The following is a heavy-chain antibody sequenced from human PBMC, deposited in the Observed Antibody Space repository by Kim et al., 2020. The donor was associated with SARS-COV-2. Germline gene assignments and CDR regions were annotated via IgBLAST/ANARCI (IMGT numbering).Heavy chain of an antibody. V-gene: IGHV3-15*01. CDR1: GFTFSNAW. CDR3: TTEVASSSWGPDY. CDR2: IKSKTDGGTT. J-gene: IGHJ4*02. Sequence: GGSLRLSCAASGFTFSNAWMSWVRQAPGKGLEWVGRIKSKTDGGTTDYAAPVKGRFTISRDDSKNTLYLQMNSLKTEDTAVYYCTTEVASSSWGPDYWGQGTLVTVSS. D-gene: IGHD6-13*01.